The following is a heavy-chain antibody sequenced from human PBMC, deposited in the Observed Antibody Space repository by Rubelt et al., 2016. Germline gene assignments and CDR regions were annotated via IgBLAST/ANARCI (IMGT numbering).Heavy chain of an antibody. CDR1: GGSFSGYY. CDR3: AGSGYSSGWYDY. J-gene: IGHJ4*02. D-gene: IGHD6-19*01. CDR2: ITRSGDT. V-gene: IGHV4-34*01. Sequence: QVQLQQWGAGLLKPSETLSLTCAVYGGSFSGYYWSWIRPPPGTGLEWIGEITRSGDTTYNPSLKGRLTISVDTSKNQFSLMLTSVTAADTAVYFCAGSGYSSGWYDYWGQGTLVTVSS.